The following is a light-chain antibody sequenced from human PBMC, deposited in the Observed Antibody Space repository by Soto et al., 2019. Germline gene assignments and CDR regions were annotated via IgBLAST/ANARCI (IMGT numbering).Light chain of an antibody. J-gene: IGKJ1*01. CDR1: QSVSSN. CDR3: QQYDDWPWT. CDR2: GAS. Sequence: EIVRTQSPATLCLCPLEIATLSCSASQSVSSNLAWYQQKPGQSPRLLISGASTRAADFPARFSGSGSGTEFILTISSLQSEDFAFYYCQQYDDWPWTFGQGTKVDIK. V-gene: IGKV3-15*01.